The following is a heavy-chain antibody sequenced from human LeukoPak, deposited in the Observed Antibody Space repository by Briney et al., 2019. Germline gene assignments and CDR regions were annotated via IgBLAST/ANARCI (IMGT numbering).Heavy chain of an antibody. CDR3: ATGKDIVATGFDY. Sequence: PSQTLSLTCTVSGGSISSGGYSWSWIRQHPGKGLEWIGYIYYSGSTYYNPSLKSRVTISVDTSKNQFSLKLSSVTAADTAVYYCATGKDIVATGFDYWGQGTLVTVSS. CDR1: GGSISSGGYS. D-gene: IGHD5-12*01. V-gene: IGHV4-31*03. CDR2: IYYSGST. J-gene: IGHJ4*02.